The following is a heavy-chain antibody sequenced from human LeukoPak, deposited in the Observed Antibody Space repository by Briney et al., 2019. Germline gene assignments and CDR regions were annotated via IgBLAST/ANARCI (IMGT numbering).Heavy chain of an antibody. V-gene: IGHV3-23*01. D-gene: IGHD1-26*01. Sequence: SGGSLRLSCAASGFTFSSYAMSWVRQAPGKGLEWVSAISGSGGSTYYADSVKGRFTISRDNSKNTLYLQMNSLRAEDTAVYYCAKDSIVGATIPLNFDYWGQGTLVTVSS. CDR3: AKDSIVGATIPLNFDY. CDR2: ISGSGGST. J-gene: IGHJ4*02. CDR1: GFTFSSYA.